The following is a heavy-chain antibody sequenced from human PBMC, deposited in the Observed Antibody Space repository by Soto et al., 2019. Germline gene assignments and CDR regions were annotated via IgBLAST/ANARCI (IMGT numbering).Heavy chain of an antibody. V-gene: IGHV3-23*01. Sequence: GGSLRLSCAASGFTFSSYAMSWVRQAPGKGLEWVSAISGSGGNTYYADSVKGRFTISRDNSKNTLYLQMNSLRAEDTAIYYCQSYCSGGSCYRTNAFDIWGQGKIVTVSS. J-gene: IGHJ3*02. CDR2: ISGSGGNT. CDR3: QSYCSGGSCYRTNAFDI. D-gene: IGHD2-15*01. CDR1: GFTFSSYA.